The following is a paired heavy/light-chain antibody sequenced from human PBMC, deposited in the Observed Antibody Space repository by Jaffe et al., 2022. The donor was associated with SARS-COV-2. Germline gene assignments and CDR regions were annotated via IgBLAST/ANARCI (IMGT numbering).Heavy chain of an antibody. J-gene: IGHJ4*02. D-gene: IGHD6-13*01. CDR2: IYHSGST. Sequence: QVQLQESGPGLVKPSGTLSLTCAVFGGSISSNDWWNWVRQPPGKGLEWIGEIYHSGSTNYNPSLKSRVTISVDKSKNQFSLRLTSVTAADTAVYYCARAPIRNQQLVDSWGQGTPVTVSS. CDR1: GGSISSNDW. V-gene: IGHV4-4*02. CDR3: ARAPIRNQQLVDS.
Light chain of an antibody. CDR2: VNSDGSH. CDR1: SGHRSLA. V-gene: IGLV4-69*01. J-gene: IGLJ3*02. Sequence: QLVLTQSPSASASLGASVKLTCTLSSGHRSLAIAWHQQQPEKGPRYLMKVNSDGSHNKGDGIPDRFSGSSSGAERYLTISSLQSEDEADYYCQTWGTGKVFGGGTKLTVL. CDR3: QTWGTGKV.